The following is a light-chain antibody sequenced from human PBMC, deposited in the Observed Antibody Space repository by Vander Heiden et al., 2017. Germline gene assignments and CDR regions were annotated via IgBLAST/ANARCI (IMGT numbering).Light chain of an antibody. Sequence: SYELTQPPSVSVSPGQTARITCSGDALPKQYAYWYQQKPGQAPGLVIYKDSERPSGIPERFSGSSSGKTATLTISGVQAEDEADYYCQSADSSGTYVFGTGTKVTVL. V-gene: IGLV3-25*03. J-gene: IGLJ1*01. CDR3: QSADSSGTYV. CDR1: ALPKQY. CDR2: KDS.